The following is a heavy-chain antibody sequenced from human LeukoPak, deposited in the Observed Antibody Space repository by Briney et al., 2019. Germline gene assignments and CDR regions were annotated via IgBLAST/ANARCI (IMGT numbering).Heavy chain of an antibody. J-gene: IGHJ4*02. CDR3: ARADIVVVPANLDY. V-gene: IGHV1-2*02. D-gene: IGHD2-2*01. CDR1: GYTFTSYD. CDR2: INPNSGGT. Sequence: ASVKVSCKASGYTFTSYDINWVRQATGQGLEWMGWINPNSGGTNYAQKFQGRVTMTRDTSISTAYMELSRLRSDDTAVYYCARADIVVVPANLDYWGQGTLVTVSS.